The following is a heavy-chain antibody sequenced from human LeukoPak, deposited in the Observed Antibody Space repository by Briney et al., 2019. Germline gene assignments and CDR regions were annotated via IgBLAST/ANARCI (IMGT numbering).Heavy chain of an antibody. CDR3: AGHLRWWDY. CDR2: IYYSGST. D-gene: IGHD5/OR15-5a*01. CDR1: GGSISSYY. V-gene: IGHV4-59*12. J-gene: IGHJ4*02. Sequence: SETLSLTCTVSGGSISSYYWSWIRQPPGKGLEWIGYIYYSGSTNYNPSLKSRVTISIDTSKNQFSLKLSSVTAADTAVYYCAGHLRWWDYWGQGTLVTVSS.